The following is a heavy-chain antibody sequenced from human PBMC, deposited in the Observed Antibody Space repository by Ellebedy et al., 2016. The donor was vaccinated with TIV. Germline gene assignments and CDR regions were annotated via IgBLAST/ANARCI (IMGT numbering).Heavy chain of an antibody. CDR3: ARHLAVTGGRKKTVARTFDY. J-gene: IGHJ4*02. Sequence: AASVKVSCKASGGTFRSYDISWVRQAPGQGLEWMGWVSAYNGNTNYAQKLQDRVTMTTDTSTNTVYMDLRSLRSDDTAVYYCARHLAVTGGRKKTVARTFDYWGQGTLVSVSS. D-gene: IGHD5-12*01. V-gene: IGHV1-18*01. CDR2: VSAYNGNT. CDR1: GGTFRSYD.